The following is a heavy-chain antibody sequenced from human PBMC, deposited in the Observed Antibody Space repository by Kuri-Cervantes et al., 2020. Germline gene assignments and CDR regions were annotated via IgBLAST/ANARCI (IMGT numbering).Heavy chain of an antibody. CDR3: ARLEMATIDY. Sequence: GESLKISCKGSGYSFTSYWIGWGRQMPGEGLEWMGIIYPGDSDTRYSPSVQGQVTLSADKSISTAYLQWSSLKASDTAMYYCARLEMATIDYWGQGTLVTVSS. CDR1: GYSFTSYW. D-gene: IGHD5-24*01. V-gene: IGHV5-51*01. CDR2: IYPGDSDT. J-gene: IGHJ4*02.